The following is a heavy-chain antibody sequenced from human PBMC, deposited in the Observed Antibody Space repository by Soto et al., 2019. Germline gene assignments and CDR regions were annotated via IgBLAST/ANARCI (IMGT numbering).Heavy chain of an antibody. Sequence: GGSLRLSCTASGFTFSNYAMSWVRQAPDKGLEWVSAISGRGGSTYYADSVKGRFTISRDNSKNMLFLQMNSLRAEDTALYYCARGGSYSTPLNFDYWGQGTLVTVSS. CDR2: ISGRGGST. CDR3: ARGGSYSTPLNFDY. V-gene: IGHV3-23*01. J-gene: IGHJ4*02. D-gene: IGHD6-13*01. CDR1: GFTFSNYA.